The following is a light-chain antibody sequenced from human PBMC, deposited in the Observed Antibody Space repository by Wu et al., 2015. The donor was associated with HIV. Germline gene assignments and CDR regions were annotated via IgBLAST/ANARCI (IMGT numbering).Light chain of an antibody. CDR3: QQSYSTSPYT. V-gene: IGKV1-39*01. CDR2: AAS. CDR1: QDIGSY. J-gene: IGKJ2*01. Sequence: DIRMTQSPSSLSASTGDRVTITCRASQDIGSYLAWYQQKPGKAPNLLIYAASSLQSGVPSRFSGSGSGTDFTLTISSLQPEDFATYYCQQSYSTSPYTFGQGTKLEIK.